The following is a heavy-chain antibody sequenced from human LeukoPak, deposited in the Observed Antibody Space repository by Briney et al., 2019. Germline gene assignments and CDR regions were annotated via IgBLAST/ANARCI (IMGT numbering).Heavy chain of an antibody. J-gene: IGHJ6*03. D-gene: IGHD2-21*01. Sequence: ASVKVSCKASGYTFTKYAIHWVRQAPGQRLEWMGWINAGNGDTKYSQDFQGRVTFTRDTVASTAYMELGSLGLDDMGVYYCAKGGIGYYYYHLDVWGKGTIVTVSS. CDR1: GYTFTKYA. CDR3: AKGGIGYYYYHLDV. V-gene: IGHV1-3*03. CDR2: INAGNGDT.